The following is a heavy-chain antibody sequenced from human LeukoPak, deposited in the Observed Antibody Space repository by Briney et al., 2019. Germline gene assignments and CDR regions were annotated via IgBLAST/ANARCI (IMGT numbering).Heavy chain of an antibody. D-gene: IGHD5-18*01. Sequence: SETLSLTCTVSGGSISSYYWSWIRQPPGKGLEWIGYIYYSGSTNYNPSLKGRVTISVDMSKNQFSLKLSSVTAADTAVYYCARTYSSGVFDIWGQGTMVTVSS. J-gene: IGHJ3*02. CDR3: ARTYSSGVFDI. V-gene: IGHV4-59*08. CDR2: IYYSGST. CDR1: GGSISSYY.